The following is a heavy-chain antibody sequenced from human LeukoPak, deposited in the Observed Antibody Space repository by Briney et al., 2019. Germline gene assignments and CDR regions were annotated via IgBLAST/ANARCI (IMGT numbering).Heavy chain of an antibody. CDR3: ARGGPSMDV. V-gene: IGHV4-59*01. D-gene: IGHD6-25*01. Sequence: PSETLSLTCIISGGSITTYYWSWIRQPPGKGLEWIGYIHSSGSTNYNPSLKDRLTISIDTSKNQFSLKLNSVTAADTAVYYCARGGPSMDVWGRGTTVTISS. CDR2: IHSSGST. CDR1: GGSITTYY. J-gene: IGHJ6*03.